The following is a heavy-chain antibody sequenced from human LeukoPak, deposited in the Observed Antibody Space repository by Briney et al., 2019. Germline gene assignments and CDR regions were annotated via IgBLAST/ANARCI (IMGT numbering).Heavy chain of an antibody. CDR2: IYYSGST. V-gene: IGHV4-59*01. CDR3: ASDEYCSSTSCYKYAFDI. J-gene: IGHJ3*02. Sequence: SETLSLTCTVSGGSISSYYWSWIRQPPGKGRVWIGYIYYSGSTNYNSSLKSRVTISVDTSKNQYSLKLSSVTAADTAVYYCASDEYCSSTSCYKYAFDIWGQGTMVTVSS. CDR1: GGSISSYY. D-gene: IGHD2-2*02.